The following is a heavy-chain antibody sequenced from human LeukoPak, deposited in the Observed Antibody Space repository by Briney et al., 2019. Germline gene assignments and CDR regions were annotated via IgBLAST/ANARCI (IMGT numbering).Heavy chain of an antibody. D-gene: IGHD2-21*02. V-gene: IGHV3-7*01. J-gene: IGHJ4*02. CDR1: RFTFSNYW. CDR2: INQDGSKK. Sequence: GGSLRLSCVASRFTFSNYWMSWVRQAPGKGLEWVANINQDGSKKPYADSMKGRFTISRDNAKESLYLQLNSLRADDTAVYYCAKWGPHCVGDYCPALDSWGQGTLITVSS. CDR3: AKWGPHCVGDYCPALDS.